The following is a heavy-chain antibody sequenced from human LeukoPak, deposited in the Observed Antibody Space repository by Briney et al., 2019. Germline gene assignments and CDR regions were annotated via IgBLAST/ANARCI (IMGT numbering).Heavy chain of an antibody. CDR2: ISSSGSTI. J-gene: IGHJ5*02. Sequence: GGSLRLSCAASGFTFSGYYMSWIRQAPGKGLEWVSYISSSGSTIYYADSVKGRITISRDNAKNSLYQQINSLSAEDTAVYYCARYSSGLIDPWGQGTLVSVSS. V-gene: IGHV3-11*04. CDR1: GFTFSGYY. CDR3: ARYSSGLIDP. D-gene: IGHD6-19*01.